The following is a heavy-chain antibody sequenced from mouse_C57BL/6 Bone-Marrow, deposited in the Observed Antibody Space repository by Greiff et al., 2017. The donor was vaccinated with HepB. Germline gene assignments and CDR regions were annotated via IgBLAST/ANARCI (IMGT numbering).Heavy chain of an antibody. CDR3: ARGGTTVVEGY. CDR2: IHPNSGST. D-gene: IGHD1-1*01. CDR1: GYTFTSYW. V-gene: IGHV1-64*01. J-gene: IGHJ2*01. Sequence: QVHVKQPGAELVKPGASVKLSCKASGYTFTSYWMHWVKQRPGQGLEWIGMIHPNSGSTNYNEKFKSKATLTVDKSSSTAYMQLSSLTSEDSAVYYCARGGTTVVEGYWGQGTTLTVSS.